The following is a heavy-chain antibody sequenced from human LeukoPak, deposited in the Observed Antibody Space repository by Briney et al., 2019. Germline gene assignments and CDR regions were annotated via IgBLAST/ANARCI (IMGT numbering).Heavy chain of an antibody. D-gene: IGHD1-26*01. CDR1: GGTFSSYA. Sequence: SVKVSCKASGGTFSSYAISWVRQAPGQGLEWMGGIIPIFGTANYAQKFQGRVTITTDESTSTAYMELSSLRSEDTAVYYCAKEGPRSGSYDYWGQGTLVTVSS. V-gene: IGHV1-69*05. J-gene: IGHJ4*02. CDR2: IIPIFGTA. CDR3: AKEGPRSGSYDY.